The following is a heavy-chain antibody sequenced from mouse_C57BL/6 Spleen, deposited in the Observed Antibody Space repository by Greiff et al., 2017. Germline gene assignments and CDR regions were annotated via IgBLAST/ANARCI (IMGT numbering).Heavy chain of an antibody. Sequence: QVQLLQSGPELVKPGASVKISCKASGYAFSSSWMNWVKQRPGKGLEWIGRISPGDGDTNYNGKFNGKAKLTADKASCNAYMQLSSPTSEDSAVYFCARSYSGYYFAYWGQGTTLTVSA. CDR3: ARSYSGYYFAY. V-gene: IGHV1-82*01. J-gene: IGHJ2*01. D-gene: IGHD1-2*01. CDR1: GYAFSSSW. CDR2: ISPGDGDT.